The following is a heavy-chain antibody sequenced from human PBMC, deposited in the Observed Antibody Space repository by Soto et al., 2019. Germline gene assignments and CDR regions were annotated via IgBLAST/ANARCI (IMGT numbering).Heavy chain of an antibody. CDR1: GGSISSSSYY. D-gene: IGHD3-3*01. CDR2: IYYSGST. Sequence: SETLSLTCTVSGGSISSSSYYWGWIRQPPGKGLEWIGSIYYSGSTYYNPSLKSRVTISVDTSKNQFSLKLSSVTAADTAVYYCARLRLPEWDYYYYYMDVWGKGTTVTVSS. CDR3: ARLRLPEWDYYYYYMDV. J-gene: IGHJ6*03. V-gene: IGHV4-39*01.